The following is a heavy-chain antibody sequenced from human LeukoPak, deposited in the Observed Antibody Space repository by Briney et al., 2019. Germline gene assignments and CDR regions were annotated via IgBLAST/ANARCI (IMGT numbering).Heavy chain of an antibody. Sequence: ASVKVSCKASGYTFTGYYMHWVRQAPGQGLEWMGWINPNSGGTNYAQKFQGRVTMTRDTSISTAYMELSRLRSDDTAVYYRARGLVRVVGVDYWGQGTLVTVSS. V-gene: IGHV1-2*02. D-gene: IGHD1-26*01. J-gene: IGHJ4*02. CDR3: ARGLVRVVGVDY. CDR2: INPNSGGT. CDR1: GYTFTGYY.